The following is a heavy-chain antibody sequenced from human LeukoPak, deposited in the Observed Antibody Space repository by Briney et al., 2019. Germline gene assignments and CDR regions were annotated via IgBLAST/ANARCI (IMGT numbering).Heavy chain of an antibody. J-gene: IGHJ5*02. CDR3: ARDFPQFDP. CDR1: GFTFSNYG. V-gene: IGHV3-30*02. Sequence: PGGSLRLSCAVSGFTFSNYGMHWVRQTPGKGLEWVAFIRHDGNSKLYADSVKGRFTISRDNSKNALYLQMDSLRHEDTAVYYCARDFPQFDPWGQGTLVTVSS. CDR2: IRHDGNSK.